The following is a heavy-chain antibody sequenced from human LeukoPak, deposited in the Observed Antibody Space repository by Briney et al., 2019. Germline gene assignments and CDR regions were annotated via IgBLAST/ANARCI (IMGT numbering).Heavy chain of an antibody. J-gene: IGHJ4*02. V-gene: IGHV3-7*01. CDR1: GFTFSSYR. CDR2: IKQDGSEK. D-gene: IGHD3-3*01. Sequence: GGSLRLSCAASGFTFSSYRMSWVRQAPGKGLEWVANIKQDGSEKYYVESVKGRFTISRDNAKNSLYLQMNSLRAEDTAVYYCARGAITIFGVVTLIGAPYYFDYWGQGTLVTVSS. CDR3: ARGAITIFGVVTLIGAPYYFDY.